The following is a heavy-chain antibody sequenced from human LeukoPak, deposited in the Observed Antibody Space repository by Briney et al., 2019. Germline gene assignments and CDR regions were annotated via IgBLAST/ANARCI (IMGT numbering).Heavy chain of an antibody. CDR2: IYYSGST. Sequence: SETLSLTCTVSGGSVGSGSYYWSWIRQPPGKGLEWIGYIYYSGSTNYNPSLKSRVTISVDTSKNQFSLKLSSVTAADTAVYYCARGYCSSCMDVWGQGTTVTVSS. V-gene: IGHV4-61*01. CDR1: GGSVGSGSYY. CDR3: ARGYCSSCMDV. J-gene: IGHJ6*02. D-gene: IGHD2-15*01.